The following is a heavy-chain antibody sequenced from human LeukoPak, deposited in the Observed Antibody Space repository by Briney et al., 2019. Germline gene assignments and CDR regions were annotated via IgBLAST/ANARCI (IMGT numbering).Heavy chain of an antibody. V-gene: IGHV3-9*03. D-gene: IGHD3-22*01. J-gene: IGHJ4*02. CDR1: GFTFDDYA. CDR2: ISWNSGSI. CDR3: AKGHDSSGYFGMPAYFDY. Sequence: GGSLRLPCAASGFTFDDYAMHWVRQAPGKGLEWVSGISWNSGSIGYADSVKGRFTISRDNAKNSLYLQMNSLRAEDMALYYCAKGHDSSGYFGMPAYFDYWGQGTLVTVSS.